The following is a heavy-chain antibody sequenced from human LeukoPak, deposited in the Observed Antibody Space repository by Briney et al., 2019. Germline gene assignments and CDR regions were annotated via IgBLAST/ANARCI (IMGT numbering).Heavy chain of an antibody. V-gene: IGHV4-30-4*08. CDR2: IYYGGST. D-gene: IGHD5-18*01. J-gene: IGHJ3*02. Sequence: SETLSLTCTVSGGSISSYYWSWIRQPPGKGLEWIGYIYYGGSTYYNPSLKSRVTISVDTSKNQFSLKLSSVTAADTAVYYCARDVDTAMVGVNAFDIWGQGTMVTVSS. CDR1: GGSISSYY. CDR3: ARDVDTAMVGVNAFDI.